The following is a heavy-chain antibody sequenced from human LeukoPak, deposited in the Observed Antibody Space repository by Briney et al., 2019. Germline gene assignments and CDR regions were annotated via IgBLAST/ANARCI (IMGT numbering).Heavy chain of an antibody. Sequence: ASVKVSCKASGYTFTSYDINWVRQATGQGLEWMGWINPNSGGTNYAQKFQGRVTMTRDTSISTAYMELSRLRSDDTAVYYCAREEGGRDDPWGQGTLVTVSS. D-gene: IGHD1-26*01. CDR3: AREEGGRDDP. CDR2: INPNSGGT. J-gene: IGHJ5*02. CDR1: GYTFTSYD. V-gene: IGHV1-2*02.